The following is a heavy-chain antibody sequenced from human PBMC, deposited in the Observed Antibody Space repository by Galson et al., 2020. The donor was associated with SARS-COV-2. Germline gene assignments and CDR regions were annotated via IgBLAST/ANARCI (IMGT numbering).Heavy chain of an antibody. CDR1: GGSISSGGYS. J-gene: IGHJ4*02. CDR3: ARAGPTSISSYDLEYFDY. Sequence: SETLSLTCAVSGGSISSGGYSWSWIRQPPGKGLEWIGYIYNTRDTDSQPSLKSRVTISVDRSKNQFSLKLSSVTAADTAVYYCARAGPTSISSYDLEYFDYWGQGILVTVSS. V-gene: IGHV4-30-2*01. CDR2: IYNTRDT. D-gene: IGHD5-12*01.